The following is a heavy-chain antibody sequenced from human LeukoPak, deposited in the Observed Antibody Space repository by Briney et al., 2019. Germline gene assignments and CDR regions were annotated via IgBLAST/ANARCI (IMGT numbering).Heavy chain of an antibody. D-gene: IGHD1-26*01. Sequence: GGSLRLSCATSGFTFSSYGMSWGRQAPGKGLEWVSAISGSGGRTYYADSVKGRFTISRDNSKNTLYLQMNSLRAEDTAVYYCTREVSGSLYFDYWGQGTLVTVSS. CDR2: ISGSGGRT. CDR3: TREVSGSLYFDY. V-gene: IGHV3-23*01. CDR1: GFTFSSYG. J-gene: IGHJ4*02.